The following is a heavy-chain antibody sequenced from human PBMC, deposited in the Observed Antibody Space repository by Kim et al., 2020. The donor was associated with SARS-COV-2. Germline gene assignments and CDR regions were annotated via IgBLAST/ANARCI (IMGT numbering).Heavy chain of an antibody. CDR2: INHSGST. J-gene: IGHJ4*02. D-gene: IGHD6-19*01. V-gene: IGHV4-34*01. CDR3: ARRHSSGWRRFDY. CDR1: GGSFSGYY. Sequence: SETLSLTCAVYGGSFSGYYWSWIRQPPGKGLEWIGEINHSGSTNYNPSLKSRVTISVDTSKNQFSLKLSSVTAADTAVYYCARRHSSGWRRFDYWGQGTRVTVTA.